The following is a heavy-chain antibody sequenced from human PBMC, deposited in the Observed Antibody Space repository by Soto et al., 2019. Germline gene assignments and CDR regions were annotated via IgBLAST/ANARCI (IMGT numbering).Heavy chain of an antibody. CDR2: ISHSGSTI. CDR3: ARAVAIFGVLVKNFDY. CDR1: GFTLSNYY. J-gene: IGHJ4*02. V-gene: IGHV3-11*01. Sequence: QVQLGESGGGLVKPGGSLRLSCAASGFTLSNYYMSWIRQAPGKGLEWVSYISHSGSTIHYTDSVKGRFPISRDNAKKSPYLQMNTLRADDTAVYCCARAVAIFGVLVKNFDYRGQGTLVTVSS. D-gene: IGHD3-3*02.